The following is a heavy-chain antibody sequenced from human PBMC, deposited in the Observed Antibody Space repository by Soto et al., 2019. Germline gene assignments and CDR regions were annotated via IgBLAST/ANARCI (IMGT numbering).Heavy chain of an antibody. V-gene: IGHV1-8*01. D-gene: IGHD2-8*01. Sequence: ASVKVSCKASGYTFTSYDINWVRQATGQGLEWMGWMNPNSGNTGYAQKFQGRVTMTRNTSISTAYMELSSLRSEDTAGYYCARKTLACTNGVCYAFDIWGQGTMVTVSS. CDR1: GYTFTSYD. CDR3: ARKTLACTNGVCYAFDI. CDR2: MNPNSGNT. J-gene: IGHJ3*02.